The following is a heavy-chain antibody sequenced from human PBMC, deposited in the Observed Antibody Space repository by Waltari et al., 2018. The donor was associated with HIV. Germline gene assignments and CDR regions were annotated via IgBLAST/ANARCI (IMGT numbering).Heavy chain of an antibody. CDR2: IYNSGSI. CDR3: ARDCSGGTCYPPNYFYYYGLDV. J-gene: IGHJ6*01. CDR1: GASVSRGAYY. D-gene: IGHD2-15*01. V-gene: IGHV4-61*08. Sequence: QVQLLQSGPGLVKPSETLSLTCSVSGASVSRGAYYWSWIRQTPEKGLEWIGYIYNSGSINYNPSLKSRVTISRDTSKNQFSLKLRSVTAADTAVDFCARDCSGGTCYPPNYFYYYGLDVWGQGTTVTVSS.